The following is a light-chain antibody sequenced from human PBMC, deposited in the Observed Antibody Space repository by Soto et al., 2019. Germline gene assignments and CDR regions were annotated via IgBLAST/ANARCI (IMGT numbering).Light chain of an antibody. CDR3: QHYGGSLWT. CDR2: DVS. J-gene: IGKJ1*01. Sequence: ELVLTQSQGTLSLSPGERATLSCRTSQSVSGNSLAWYRQNRGQAPRLIIYDVSTRATGIPDRFSGSGSGTGFTLTICRLEPEDFALFFCQHYGGSLWTFGQGTRVEIK. CDR1: QSVSGNS. V-gene: IGKV3-20*01.